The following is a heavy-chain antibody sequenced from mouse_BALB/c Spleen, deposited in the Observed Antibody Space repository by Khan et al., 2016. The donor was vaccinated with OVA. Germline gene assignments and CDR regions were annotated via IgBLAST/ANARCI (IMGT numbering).Heavy chain of an antibody. CDR2: IYPGTGNT. J-gene: IGHJ4*01. CDR3: ARWGGNYKYYYAMDY. Sequence: VQLQQSGAELARPGASVKLSCKASGYIFTDYYINWVKQRTGQGLEWIGEIYPGTGNTYYHEKFKGQATLTADKSSSTAYMQLSSLTSEDSAVYFCARWGGNYKYYYAMDYWGQGTSVTVSS. D-gene: IGHD2-1*01. CDR1: GYIFTDYY. V-gene: IGHV1-77*01.